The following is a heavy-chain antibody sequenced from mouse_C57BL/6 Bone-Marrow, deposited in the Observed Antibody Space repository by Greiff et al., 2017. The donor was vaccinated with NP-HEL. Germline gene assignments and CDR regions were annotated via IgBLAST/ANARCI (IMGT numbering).Heavy chain of an antibody. V-gene: IGHV1-63*01. CDR1: GYTFTNYW. Sequence: QVQLQQSGAELVRPGTSVKMSCKASGYTFTNYWIGWAKQRPGHGLEWIGDIYPGGGYTNYNEKVKGKATLTADKSSSTAYMQFSSLTSEDSATYYCAIYCNYAMDFWGQGTAVTVSS. D-gene: IGHD2-1*01. CDR2: IYPGGGYT. J-gene: IGHJ4*01. CDR3: AIYCNYAMDF.